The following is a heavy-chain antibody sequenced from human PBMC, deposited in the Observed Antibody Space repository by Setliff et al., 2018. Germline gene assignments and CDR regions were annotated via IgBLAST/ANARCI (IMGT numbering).Heavy chain of an antibody. J-gene: IGHJ4*02. V-gene: IGHV4-34*01. CDR3: TVYNTGSSKDHY. D-gene: IGHD2-8*02. CDR1: GGSISSHY. Sequence: KASETLSLTCTVSGGSISSHYWSWIRQPPGKGLEWIGEINHSGSTNYNPSLKSRVTISVDTSKNQFSLKLSSVTAADTALYYCTVYNTGSSKDHYWGQGTPVTVSS. CDR2: INHSGST.